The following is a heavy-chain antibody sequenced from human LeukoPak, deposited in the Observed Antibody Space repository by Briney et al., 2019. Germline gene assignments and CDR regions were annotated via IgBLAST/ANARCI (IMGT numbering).Heavy chain of an antibody. CDR3: ARDYGGSSPFDY. V-gene: IGHV3-48*03. J-gene: IGHJ4*02. CDR1: GFTFSSYE. Sequence: GGSLRLSCAASGFTFSSYEMNWVRQAPGKGLEWVSYISSSGSTIYYAGSVKGRFTISRDNAKNSLYLQMNSLRAEDTAVYYCARDYGGSSPFDYWGQGTLVTVSS. CDR2: ISSSGSTI. D-gene: IGHD4-23*01.